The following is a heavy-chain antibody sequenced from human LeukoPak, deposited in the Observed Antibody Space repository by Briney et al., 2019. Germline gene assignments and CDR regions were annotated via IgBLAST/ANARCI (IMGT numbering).Heavy chain of an antibody. CDR3: ARDQYYYDSSGAFDI. V-gene: IGHV3-30-3*01. D-gene: IGHD3-22*01. CDR1: GFTFSSYA. Sequence: GGSLRLSCAASGFTFSSYARHWVRQAPGKGLEWVAVISYDGSNKYYADSVKGRFTISRDNSKNTLYLQMNSLRAEDTAVYYCARDQYYYDSSGAFDIWGQGTMVTVSS. J-gene: IGHJ3*02. CDR2: ISYDGSNK.